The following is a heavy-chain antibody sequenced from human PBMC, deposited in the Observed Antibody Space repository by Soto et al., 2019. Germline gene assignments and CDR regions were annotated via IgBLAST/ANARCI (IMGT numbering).Heavy chain of an antibody. V-gene: IGHV3-21*01. D-gene: IGHD5-12*01. J-gene: IGHJ3*02. CDR2: ISSSGSNT. CDR1: GFTFSSYA. CDR3: ASGGYDYGSVFAFDI. Sequence: PGGSLRLSCAASGFTFSSYAMSWVRQAPGKGLEWVSAISSSGSNTYYADSVKGRFTISRDNAKNSLYLQMNSLRAEDTAVYYCASGGYDYGSVFAFDIWGQGTMVTVSS.